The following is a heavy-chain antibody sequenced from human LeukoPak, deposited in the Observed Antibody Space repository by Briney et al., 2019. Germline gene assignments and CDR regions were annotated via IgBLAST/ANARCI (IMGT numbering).Heavy chain of an antibody. D-gene: IGHD5-12*01. CDR1: GYTFTSYG. CDR3: ARGRSTGYPYYFEY. CDR2: IGAYNGNT. Sequence: ASVKVSCKASGYTFTSYGISWVRQAPGQGLKWMGWIGAYNGNTNYAQKLQGRVTMTTDTSTSTAYMELSGLRSEDTAVYYCARGRSTGYPYYFEYWGQGTLVTVSS. V-gene: IGHV1-18*01. J-gene: IGHJ4*02.